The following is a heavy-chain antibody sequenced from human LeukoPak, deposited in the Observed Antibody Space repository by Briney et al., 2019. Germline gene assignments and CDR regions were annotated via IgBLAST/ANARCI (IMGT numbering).Heavy chain of an antibody. V-gene: IGHV4-39*01. CDR2: IYYSGST. Sequence: SETLSLTCTVSGGSISSSSYYWGWIRQPPGKGLEWIGSIYYSGSTYYNPSLKSRVTISVDTSKNQFSLKLSSVTAADTAVYYCARRTTVTTYHQNFDYWGQGTLATVSS. J-gene: IGHJ4*02. CDR3: ARRTTVTTYHQNFDY. CDR1: GGSISSSSYY. D-gene: IGHD4-17*01.